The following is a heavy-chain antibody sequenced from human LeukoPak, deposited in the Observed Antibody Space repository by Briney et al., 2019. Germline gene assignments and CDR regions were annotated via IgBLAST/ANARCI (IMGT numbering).Heavy chain of an antibody. V-gene: IGHV3-30*18. CDR3: AKQGGDFN. D-gene: IGHD4-17*01. CDR2: ISYDGSNK. Sequence: RGGSLRLSCAASGFTFSSYGMHWVRQAPGKGLERVAVISYDGSNKYYADSVKGRFTISRDNSKNTLYLQMSSLRAEDTAVYYCAKQGGDFNWGQGTLVTVSS. CDR1: GFTFSSYG. J-gene: IGHJ4*02.